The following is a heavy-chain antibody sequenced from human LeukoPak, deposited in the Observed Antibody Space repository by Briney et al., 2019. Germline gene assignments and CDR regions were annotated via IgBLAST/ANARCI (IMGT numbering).Heavy chain of an antibody. Sequence: PGGSLRLSCAASGFTFSSYVMHWVRQAPGKGLEWVAIISYDGSNEYYADSVKGRFTISRDNAKNSLYLQMNSLRAEDTAVYYCARDRGSIYSSSWRFDPWGQGTLVTVSS. J-gene: IGHJ5*02. CDR2: ISYDGSNE. CDR3: ARDRGSIYSSSWRFDP. CDR1: GFTFSSYV. D-gene: IGHD6-13*01. V-gene: IGHV3-30*04.